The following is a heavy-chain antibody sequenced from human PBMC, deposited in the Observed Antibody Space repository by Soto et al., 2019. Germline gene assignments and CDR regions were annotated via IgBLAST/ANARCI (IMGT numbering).Heavy chain of an antibody. CDR3: ARGIAVAGSDDAFDI. D-gene: IGHD6-19*01. Sequence: PSETLSLTCTVSGGSISSGGYYWSWIRQHPGKGLEWIGYIYYSGSTYYNPSLKSRVTISVDTSKNQFSLKLSSVTAADTAVYYCARGIAVAGSDDAFDIWGQGTMVTVSS. J-gene: IGHJ3*02. V-gene: IGHV4-31*03. CDR2: IYYSGST. CDR1: GGSISSGGYY.